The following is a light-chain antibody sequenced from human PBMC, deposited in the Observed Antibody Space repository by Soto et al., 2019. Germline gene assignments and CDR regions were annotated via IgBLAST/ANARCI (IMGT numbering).Light chain of an antibody. V-gene: IGKV1-12*01. Sequence: DINMTQSPSSVSASVGDRVTIACRVSEAISSWLAWYQQKPGRAPKLLIYSASILQNVTTPRFAGSGSGTDFTLTITSLQPDDTAIYYCQQARSFPLTFGGGTKVEIK. CDR3: QQARSFPLT. CDR2: SAS. CDR1: EAISSW. J-gene: IGKJ4*01.